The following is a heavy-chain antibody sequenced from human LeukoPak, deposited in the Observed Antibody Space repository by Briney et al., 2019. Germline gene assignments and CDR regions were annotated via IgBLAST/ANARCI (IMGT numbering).Heavy chain of an antibody. CDR1: GYTFTGYY. D-gene: IGHD6-13*01. Sequence: EASAKVSCKASGYTFTGYYMHWVRQAPGQGLEWMGWINPNSGGTNYAQKFQGWVTMTRDTSISTAYMELSRLRSDDTAVYYCARGGIYSSSWYGFTDAFDIWGQGTMVTVSS. V-gene: IGHV1-2*04. CDR3: ARGGIYSSSWYGFTDAFDI. J-gene: IGHJ3*02. CDR2: INPNSGGT.